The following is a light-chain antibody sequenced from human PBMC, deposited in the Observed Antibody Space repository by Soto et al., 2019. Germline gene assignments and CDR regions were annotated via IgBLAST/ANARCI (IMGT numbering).Light chain of an antibody. CDR3: QRYGSSPPRYT. CDR1: QSVSSNY. Sequence: EIVLTQSPGTLYLSPGERATLSCRASQSVSSNYLAWYQQKRGQAPRLLIYAASARATGIPDRFSGSGSGTDFTLTISRLEPEDFAVYFCQRYGSSPPRYTFGQGTKLEIK. J-gene: IGKJ2*01. CDR2: AAS. V-gene: IGKV3-20*01.